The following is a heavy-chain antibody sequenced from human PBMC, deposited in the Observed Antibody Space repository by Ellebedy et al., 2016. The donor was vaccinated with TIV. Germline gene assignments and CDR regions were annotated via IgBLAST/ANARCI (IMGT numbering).Heavy chain of an antibody. D-gene: IGHD6-19*01. J-gene: IGHJ6*02. CDR3: AKAIYSSGWYGAGYYYYGMDV. CDR1: GFTFSSYG. V-gene: IGHV3-30*18. Sequence: GGSLRLSXAASGFTFSSYGMHWVRQAPGKGLEWVAVISYDGSNKYYADSVKGRFTISRDNSKNTLYLQMNSLRAEDTAVYYCAKAIYSSGWYGAGYYYYGMDVWGQGTTVTVSS. CDR2: ISYDGSNK.